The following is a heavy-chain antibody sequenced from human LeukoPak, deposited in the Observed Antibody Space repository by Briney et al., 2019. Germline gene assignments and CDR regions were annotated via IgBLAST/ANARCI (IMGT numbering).Heavy chain of an antibody. CDR3: AKGNYYDSNSYLYYFDY. CDR2: NTGSGGST. J-gene: IGHJ4*02. D-gene: IGHD3-22*01. V-gene: IGHV3-23*01. CDR1: GFTFSSYA. Sequence: GGSLRLSCAASGFTFSSYAMSWVRQAPGKGLEWVSANTGSGGSTYYADSVKGRFTISRGNSKNTLYLQMNSLRAEDTAVYFCAKGNYYDSNSYLYYFDYWGQGTLVTVSS.